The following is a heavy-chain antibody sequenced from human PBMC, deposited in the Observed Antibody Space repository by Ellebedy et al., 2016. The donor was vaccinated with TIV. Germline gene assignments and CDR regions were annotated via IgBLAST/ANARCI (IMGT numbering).Heavy chain of an antibody. Sequence: GESLKISXAASGFTFSSYGMHWVRQAPGKGLEWVAVISYDGSNKYYADSVKGRFTISRDNSKNTLYLQMNSLRAEDTAVYYCARGDYYDSSGSPFPEDYWGQGTLVTVSS. CDR1: GFTFSSYG. CDR2: ISYDGSNK. CDR3: ARGDYYDSSGSPFPEDY. V-gene: IGHV3-30*03. D-gene: IGHD3-22*01. J-gene: IGHJ4*02.